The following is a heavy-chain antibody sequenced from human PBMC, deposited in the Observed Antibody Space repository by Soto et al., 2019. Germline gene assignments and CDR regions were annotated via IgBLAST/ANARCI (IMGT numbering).Heavy chain of an antibody. CDR2: IKSKADGETT. J-gene: IGHJ4*02. CDR3: VTDVPNDIYPYDY. V-gene: IGHV3-15*01. Sequence: GGSLRLSCAASGFTFSGAWMTWVRQAPWKGLEWVGLIKSKADGETTHYAAPVEGRFTISRDDSKSTLSLQMNSLKVEDTAVYYCVTDVPNDIYPYDYWGQGTLVTVSS. CDR1: GFTFSGAW. D-gene: IGHD3-9*01.